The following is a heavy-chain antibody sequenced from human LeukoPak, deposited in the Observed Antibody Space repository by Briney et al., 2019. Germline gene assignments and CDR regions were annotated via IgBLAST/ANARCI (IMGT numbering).Heavy chain of an antibody. J-gene: IGHJ5*02. V-gene: IGHV1-18*01. CDR2: ISAYNGNT. D-gene: IGHD6-13*01. CDR1: GGTFSSYA. Sequence: GASVKVSCKASGGTFSSYAISWVRQAPGQGLEWMGWISAYNGNTNYAQKLQGRVTMTTDTSTSTAYMELRSLRSDDTAVYYCARDPYPGPAAAYNWFDPWGQGTLVTVSP. CDR3: ARDPYPGPAAAYNWFDP.